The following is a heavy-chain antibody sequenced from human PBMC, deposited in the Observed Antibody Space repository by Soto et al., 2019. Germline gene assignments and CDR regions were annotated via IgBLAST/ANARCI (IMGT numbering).Heavy chain of an antibody. Sequence: ASVKVSCKASGYTFTSYAMHWVRRAPGQRLEWMGWINAGNGNTIYSQKFQGRVTITRDTSASTAYMELSSLRSEDTAVYYCASVWSLWLGELSIDYWGQGTLVTVSS. J-gene: IGHJ4*02. CDR3: ASVWSLWLGELSIDY. CDR1: GYTFTSYA. V-gene: IGHV1-3*01. D-gene: IGHD3-10*01. CDR2: INAGNGNT.